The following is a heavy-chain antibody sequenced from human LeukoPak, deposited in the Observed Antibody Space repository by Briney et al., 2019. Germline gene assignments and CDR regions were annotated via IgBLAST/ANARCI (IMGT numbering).Heavy chain of an antibody. CDR2: IYSGGST. V-gene: IGHV3-66*01. D-gene: IGHD4-17*01. CDR3: ARRADYGDYFDS. CDR1: GFTVSSNY. J-gene: IGHJ4*02. Sequence: GGSLRLSCAASGFTVSSNYMSWVRQAPGKGLEWVSVIYSGGSTYYADSVKGRFTISRDNSKNTLYLQMNSLRAEDTAVYYCARRADYGDYFDSWGQGTLVSVSS.